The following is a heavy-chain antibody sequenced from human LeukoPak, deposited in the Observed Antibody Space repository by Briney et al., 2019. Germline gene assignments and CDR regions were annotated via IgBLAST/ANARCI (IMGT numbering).Heavy chain of an antibody. CDR3: ARITNLGPHY. J-gene: IGHJ4*02. D-gene: IGHD3-10*01. CDR2: IIPIFGTA. Sequence: ASVKVSCKASGYTFTSYYMHWVRQAPGQGLEWMGGIIPIFGTANYAQKFQGRVTITADESTSTAYMELSSLRSEDTAVYYCARITNLGPHYWGQGTLVTVSS. V-gene: IGHV1-69*13. CDR1: GYTFTSYY.